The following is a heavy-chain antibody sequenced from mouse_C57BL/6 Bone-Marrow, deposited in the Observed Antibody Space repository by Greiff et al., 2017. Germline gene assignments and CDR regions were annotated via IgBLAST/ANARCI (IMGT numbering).Heavy chain of an antibody. D-gene: IGHD3-2*02. J-gene: IGHJ4*01. CDR2: ISSGGDYI. Sequence: EVKLMESGEGLVKPGGSLKLSCAASGFTFSSYAMSWVRQTPEKRLEWVAYISSGGDYIYYADTVKGRFTISRDTARNTLYLQMSSLKSEDTDMYYCTRDRGGDSAGYYAMGYWGQGTSVTVSS. CDR3: TRDRGGDSAGYYAMGY. V-gene: IGHV5-9-1*02. CDR1: GFTFSSYA.